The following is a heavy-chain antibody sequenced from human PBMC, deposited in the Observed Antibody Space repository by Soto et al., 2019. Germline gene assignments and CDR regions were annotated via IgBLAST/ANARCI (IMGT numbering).Heavy chain of an antibody. V-gene: IGHV3-64*01. Sequence: PGGSLRLSCAASGFTFSSYAMHWVRQAPGKGLEYVSAISSNEGSTYYANSVKGRFTISRDNSKNTLYLQMGSLRAEDMAVYYCAGDETPYYYYYYMDVWGKGTTVTVSS. CDR3: AGDETPYYYYYYMDV. CDR1: GFTFSSYA. CDR2: ISSNEGST. J-gene: IGHJ6*03.